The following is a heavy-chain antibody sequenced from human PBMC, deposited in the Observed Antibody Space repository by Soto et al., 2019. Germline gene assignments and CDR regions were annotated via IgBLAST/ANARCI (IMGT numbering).Heavy chain of an antibody. CDR2: ISSSSSTI. CDR3: ARPRGYSYVLPDY. J-gene: IGHJ4*02. Sequence: PGGSLRLSCAASGFTFSSYNMNWVRQAPGKGPEWVSYISSSSSTIYYADSVKGRFTTSRDNAKNSLYLQMNSLRDEDTAVYYCARPRGYSYVLPDYWGQGALVTVSS. CDR1: GFTFSSYN. D-gene: IGHD5-18*01. V-gene: IGHV3-48*02.